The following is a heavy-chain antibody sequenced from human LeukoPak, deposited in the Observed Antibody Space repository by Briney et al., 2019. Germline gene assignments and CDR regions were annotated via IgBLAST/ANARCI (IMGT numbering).Heavy chain of an antibody. J-gene: IGHJ4*02. CDR1: GFTFTGYY. Sequence: GASVKVSCKASGFTFTGYYLHWVRQAPGQGLEWMGWIYPNSGGTNYPQNFQDRVTMTRDTSIGTAYMELSRLRSDDTAVYYCARASRPTVTIDPYYFDYWGQGTLVTVSS. V-gene: IGHV1-2*02. CDR2: IYPNSGGT. D-gene: IGHD4-17*01. CDR3: ARASRPTVTIDPYYFDY.